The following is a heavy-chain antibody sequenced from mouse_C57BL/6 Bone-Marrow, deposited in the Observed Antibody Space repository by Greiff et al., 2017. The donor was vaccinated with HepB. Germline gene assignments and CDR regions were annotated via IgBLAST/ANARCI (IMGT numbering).Heavy chain of an antibody. Sequence: VQLQQPGAELVMPGASVKLSCKASGYTFTSYWMHWVKQRPGQGLEWIGEIDPSDSYTNYNQKFKGKSTLTVDKSSSTAYMQLSSLTSEDSAVYYCALTGFAYWGQGTLVTVSA. CDR2: IDPSDSYT. CDR3: ALTGFAY. J-gene: IGHJ3*01. V-gene: IGHV1-69*01. D-gene: IGHD1-1*01. CDR1: GYTFTSYW.